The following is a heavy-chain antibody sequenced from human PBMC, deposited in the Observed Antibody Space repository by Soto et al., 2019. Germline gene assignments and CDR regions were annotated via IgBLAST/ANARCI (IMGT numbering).Heavy chain of an antibody. CDR1: GFTFSSYA. J-gene: IGHJ6*02. D-gene: IGHD6-13*01. CDR2: ISGSGGST. Sequence: GGSLRLSCAASGFTFSSYAMSWVRQAPGKGLEWVSAISGSGGSTYYADSVKGRFTISRDNSKNTLYLQMNSLRAEDTAVYYCASPPEGSSPSLAYYYYYGMDAWGQGTTVTVSS. CDR3: ASPPEGSSPSLAYYYYYGMDA. V-gene: IGHV3-23*01.